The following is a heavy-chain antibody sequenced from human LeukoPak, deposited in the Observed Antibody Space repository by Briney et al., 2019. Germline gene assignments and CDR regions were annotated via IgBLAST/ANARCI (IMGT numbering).Heavy chain of an antibody. CDR1: GVTFSSYG. V-gene: IGHV3-30*02. J-gene: IGHJ4*02. CDR2: IRYDGSNK. Sequence: GGSLRLSCAASGVTFSSYGMHWVRQAPGKGLEWVAFIRYDGSNKYYTDSVKGRFTISRDNSKNTLYLQMNSLRADDTAVYYCAKGPSGDFIYYFDNWGQGTLVTVSS. D-gene: IGHD2-21*02. CDR3: AKGPSGDFIYYFDN.